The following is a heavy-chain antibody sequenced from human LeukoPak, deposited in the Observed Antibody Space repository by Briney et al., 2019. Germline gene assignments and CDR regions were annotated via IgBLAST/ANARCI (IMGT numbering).Heavy chain of an antibody. Sequence: ASVKVSCKASGGTFSSYAISLVRQAPGQGLEWMGGIIPIFGTANYAQKFQGRVTITTDEPTSTAYMELSSLRSEDTAVYYCARSIAAAGIGYWGQGTLVTVSS. V-gene: IGHV1-69*05. D-gene: IGHD6-13*01. CDR1: GGTFSSYA. CDR2: IIPIFGTA. CDR3: ARSIAAAGIGY. J-gene: IGHJ4*02.